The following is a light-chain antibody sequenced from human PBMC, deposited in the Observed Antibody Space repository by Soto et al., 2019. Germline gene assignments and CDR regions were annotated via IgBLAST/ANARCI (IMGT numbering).Light chain of an antibody. Sequence: DIQMTQSPSSLSASVGDRVTITCRASQGIRNALGWYQQKPGKAPKRRIYAASSLQSGVPSRFSGSGSGIEFPLTISSLQTEDFATYFCLQHTRYPWTFGQGTKVEIK. CDR3: LQHTRYPWT. V-gene: IGKV1-17*01. CDR1: QGIRNA. CDR2: AAS. J-gene: IGKJ1*01.